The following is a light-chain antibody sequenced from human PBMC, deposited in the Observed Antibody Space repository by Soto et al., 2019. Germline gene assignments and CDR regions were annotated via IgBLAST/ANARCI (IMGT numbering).Light chain of an antibody. CDR2: GAS. Sequence: EIVLTQSPGTLSLSPGERATLSCRASQSVNNNYLAWDQQKPGQAPRLLIYGASSRATGTPDRFSGSVSWTDFTLTISRLAPADFEGYELQQDGRSQYTFGPGTKREIK. J-gene: IGKJ2*01. CDR3: QQDGRSQYT. CDR1: QSVNNNY. V-gene: IGKV3-20*01.